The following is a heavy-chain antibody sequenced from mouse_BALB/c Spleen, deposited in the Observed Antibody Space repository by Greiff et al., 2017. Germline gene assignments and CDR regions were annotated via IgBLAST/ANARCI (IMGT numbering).Heavy chain of an antibody. J-gene: IGHJ4*01. CDR1: GYTFTEYT. V-gene: IGHV1-22*01. Sequence: EVQLQQSGPELVKPGASVKISCKTSGYTFTEYTMHWVKQSHGKSLEWIGRINPNNGGTSYNQKFKGKATLTVDKSSSTAYMELRSLTSEDSAVYYCARSGYYRYDGYYYAMDYWGQGTSVTVSS. CDR3: ARSGYYRYDGYYYAMDY. D-gene: IGHD2-14*01. CDR2: INPNNGGT.